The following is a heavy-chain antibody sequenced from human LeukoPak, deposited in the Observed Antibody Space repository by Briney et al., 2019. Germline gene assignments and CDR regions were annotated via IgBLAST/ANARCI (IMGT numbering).Heavy chain of an antibody. D-gene: IGHD3-22*01. V-gene: IGHV1-18*01. CDR1: GYTFTNYA. CDR2: INPNSGGT. J-gene: IGHJ4*02. CDR3: ARFGYYDSSGYYYANDY. Sequence: ASVKVSCKASGYTFTNYAMSWVRQAPGQGLEWMGWINPNSGGTNYAQKLQGRVTMTTDTSTSTAYMELRSLRSDDTAVYYCARFGYYDSSGYYYANDYWGQGTLVTVSS.